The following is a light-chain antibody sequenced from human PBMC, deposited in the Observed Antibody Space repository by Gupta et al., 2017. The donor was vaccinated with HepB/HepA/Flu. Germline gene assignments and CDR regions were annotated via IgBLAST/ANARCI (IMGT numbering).Light chain of an antibody. CDR2: AAS. V-gene: IGKV1-39*01. J-gene: IGKJ1*01. CDR3: QQCYSTPRT. Sequence: DTQMTTSPPPPSLSLGDSVIITCRASQSISSYLNWYQQKPGKAPKLLIYAASSLQSGVPSRFSGSGSGTDFTLTISSLQPEDFAAYYCQQCYSTPRTFGQGTKVEIK. CDR1: QSISSY.